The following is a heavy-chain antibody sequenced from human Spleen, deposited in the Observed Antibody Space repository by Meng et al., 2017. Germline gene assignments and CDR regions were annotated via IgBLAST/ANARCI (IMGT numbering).Heavy chain of an antibody. CDR1: GFTFGDYA. D-gene: IGHD3-10*02. J-gene: IGHJ6*02. Sequence: GGSLRLSCTASGFTFGDYAMSWVRQAPGKGLEWVSFVRSKVFGGTTEYAASVKGRFTISRDDSRNIAYLQMNSLTTEDTAVYYCATCSGSYSQPGTYYYYGMDVWGQGTTVTVSS. CDR3: ATCSGSYSQPGTYYYYGMDV. V-gene: IGHV3-49*04. CDR2: VRSKVFGGTT.